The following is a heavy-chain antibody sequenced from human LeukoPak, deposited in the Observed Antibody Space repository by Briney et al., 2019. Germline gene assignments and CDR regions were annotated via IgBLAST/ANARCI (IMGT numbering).Heavy chain of an antibody. J-gene: IGHJ4*02. D-gene: IGHD1-14*01. CDR1: GFTFSSYA. Sequence: GGSLRLSCAASGFTFSSYAMHWVRQAPGKGLEWVAVISYDGSNKYYADSVKGQFTISRDNSKNTLYLQMNSLRAEDTAVYYCARGVPDGVVDYWGQGTLVTVSS. CDR2: ISYDGSNK. CDR3: ARGVPDGVVDY. V-gene: IGHV3-30*04.